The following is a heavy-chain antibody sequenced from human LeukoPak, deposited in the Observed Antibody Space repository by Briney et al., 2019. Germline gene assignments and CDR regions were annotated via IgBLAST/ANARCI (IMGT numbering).Heavy chain of an antibody. CDR1: GFSLTTNGMG. CDR3: AHSSGHSGYDYFDY. CDR2: IYWDDDK. V-gene: IGHV2-5*02. J-gene: IGHJ4*02. D-gene: IGHD5-12*01. Sequence: ESGPTLVNPTQTLTLTCTFSGFSLTTNGMGVGWIRQPPGKALEWLALIYWDDDKYYIPSLKSRLTITKDTSKNQVVLTMTNMDPVDTATYYCAHSSGHSGYDYFDYWGQGTLVTVSS.